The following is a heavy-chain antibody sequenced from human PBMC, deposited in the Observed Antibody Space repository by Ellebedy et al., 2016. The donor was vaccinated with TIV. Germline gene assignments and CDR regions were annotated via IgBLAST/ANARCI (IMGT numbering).Heavy chain of an antibody. V-gene: IGHV3-11*01. CDR2: ISSSGNSM. CDR3: AMDRFSVAGTNFGY. D-gene: IGHD6-19*01. CDR1: GFTFSGYY. J-gene: IGHJ4*02. Sequence: GESLKISXVFSGFTFSGYYMSWIRQAPGKWLEWVAYISSSGNSMHYADSVRDRFTISSDNAKNSLYLHMSSLRDDDAAVYYCAMDRFSVAGTNFGYWGQGTVVTVPS.